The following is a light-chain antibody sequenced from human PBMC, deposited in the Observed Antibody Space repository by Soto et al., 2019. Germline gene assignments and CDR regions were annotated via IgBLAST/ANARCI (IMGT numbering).Light chain of an antibody. CDR3: QQYNNRPPWT. J-gene: IGKJ1*01. Sequence: EIVMTQSPATLSVSPGERATLSCRASQSVGSNLAWYQQKPGQAPRLLMYGASTRATGIPARFSGSGSGAEFTLTISSLQSEVFAVYYCQQYNNRPPWTFGQGTKVEIK. CDR2: GAS. V-gene: IGKV3-15*01. CDR1: QSVGSN.